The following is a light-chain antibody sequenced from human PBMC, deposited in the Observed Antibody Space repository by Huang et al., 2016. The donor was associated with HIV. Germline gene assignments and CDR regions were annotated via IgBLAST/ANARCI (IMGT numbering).Light chain of an antibody. CDR1: QRLSNY. Sequence: EIVLTQSPATLSLSPGEIATLSCRTSQRLSNYLAWYQQKPGQAPRLRIYDASNRATGIPARFSGSGSGTDFTLTISSLESEDFAVYYCQQRSRTCGGGTKVEIK. CDR2: DAS. CDR3: QQRSRT. J-gene: IGKJ4*01. V-gene: IGKV3-11*01.